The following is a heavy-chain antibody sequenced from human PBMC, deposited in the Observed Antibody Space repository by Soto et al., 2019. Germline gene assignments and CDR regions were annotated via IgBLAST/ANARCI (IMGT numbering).Heavy chain of an antibody. V-gene: IGHV1-69*12. CDR1: GGTFGSYA. J-gene: IGHJ6*02. CDR2: IIPIFGTA. Sequence: QVQLVQSGAEVKKPGSSVKVSCKASGGTFGSYAISWVRQAPGQGLEWMGGIIPIFGTADYAQKFQGRVTITEDESTSTAYMELSSLRSEDTAVYYCASHSSLRGYCISTSCYGYYYGMDVWGQGTTVTVSS. D-gene: IGHD2-2*01. CDR3: ASHSSLRGYCISTSCYGYYYGMDV.